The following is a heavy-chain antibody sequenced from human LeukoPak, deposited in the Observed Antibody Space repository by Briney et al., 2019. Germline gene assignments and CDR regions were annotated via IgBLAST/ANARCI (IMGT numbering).Heavy chain of an antibody. Sequence: GGSLRLSCAASGFTFSSYAMSWVRQAPGKGLEWVSAISGSGGSTYYADSVKGRFTISRDNSKNTLYLQMNSLRAEDTAVCYCAKDTDYGDYDLYYFDYWGQGTLVTVSS. V-gene: IGHV3-23*01. CDR3: AKDTDYGDYDLYYFDY. D-gene: IGHD4-17*01. CDR2: ISGSGGST. J-gene: IGHJ4*02. CDR1: GFTFSSYA.